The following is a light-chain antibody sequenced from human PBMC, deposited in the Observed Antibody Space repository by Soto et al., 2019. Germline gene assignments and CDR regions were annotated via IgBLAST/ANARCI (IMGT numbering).Light chain of an antibody. CDR3: QQRSNWPT. CDR2: DAS. J-gene: IGKJ4*01. V-gene: IGKV3D-20*02. Sequence: ILTQSPDTLSLSPGERATLSCRASRSVSSSYLAWYQQKPGQAPRLLIYDASNRATGIPARFSGSGSGTDFTLTISSLEPEDFAVYYCQQRSNWPTFGGGTKVDI. CDR1: RSVSSSY.